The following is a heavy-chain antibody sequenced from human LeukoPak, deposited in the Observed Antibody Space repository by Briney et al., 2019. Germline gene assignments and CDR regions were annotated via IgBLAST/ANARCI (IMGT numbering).Heavy chain of an antibody. Sequence: SETLSLTCTVSRGPINVYYWCWIRQPPGKGLEWIGYVSYDGSTNYNPSLKSRVIILLDTSKNQLSLKLSSVTAADTAVYYCARSEQLIRTFDYWGQGILVTVSS. V-gene: IGHV4-59*08. D-gene: IGHD6-13*01. CDR3: ARSEQLIRTFDY. J-gene: IGHJ4*02. CDR2: VSYDGST. CDR1: RGPINVYY.